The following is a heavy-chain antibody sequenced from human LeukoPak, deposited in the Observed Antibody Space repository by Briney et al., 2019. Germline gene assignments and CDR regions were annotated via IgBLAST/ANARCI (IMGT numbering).Heavy chain of an antibody. V-gene: IGHV1-18*01. D-gene: IGHD3-9*01. CDR3: ARALVVYYFDY. CDR1: GYTFTSYG. J-gene: IGHJ4*02. CDR2: ISAYNGNT. Sequence: ASVKVSCKASGYTFTSYGISWVRQAPGQGLEWMGWISAYNGNTNYAQKFQGRVTMTRDTSISTAYMELSRLRSDDTAVYYCARALVVYYFDYWGQGTLVTVSS.